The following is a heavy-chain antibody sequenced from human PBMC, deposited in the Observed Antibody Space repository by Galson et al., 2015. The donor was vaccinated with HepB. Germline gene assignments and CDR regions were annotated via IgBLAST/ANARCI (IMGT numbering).Heavy chain of an antibody. CDR1: GFTFSSYG. Sequence: SLRLSCAASGFTFSSYGMHWVRQAPGKGLEWVAVIWYDGSNKYYADSVKGRFTISRDNSKNTLYLQMNSLRAEDTAAYYCARDFCSGGSCYLFDYWGQGTLVTVSS. J-gene: IGHJ4*02. CDR3: ARDFCSGGSCYLFDY. V-gene: IGHV3-33*01. CDR2: IWYDGSNK. D-gene: IGHD2-15*01.